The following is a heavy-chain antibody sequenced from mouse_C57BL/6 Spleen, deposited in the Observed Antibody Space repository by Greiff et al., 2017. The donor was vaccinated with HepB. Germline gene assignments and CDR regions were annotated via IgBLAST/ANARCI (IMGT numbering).Heavy chain of an antibody. D-gene: IGHD2-1*01. CDR2: IDPETGGT. J-gene: IGHJ2*01. Sequence: VKLQQSGAELVRPGASVTLSCKASGYTFTDYEMHWVKQTPVHGLEWIGAIDPETGGTAYNQKFKGKAILTADKSSSTAYMELRSLTSEDSAVYYCTRGGDYGNPLTVDYWGQGTTLTVSS. CDR3: TRGGDYGNPLTVDY. CDR1: GYTFTDYE. V-gene: IGHV1-15*01.